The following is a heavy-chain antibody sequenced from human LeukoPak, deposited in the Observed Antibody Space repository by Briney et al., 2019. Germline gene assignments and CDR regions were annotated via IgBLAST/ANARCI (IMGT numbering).Heavy chain of an antibody. Sequence: ASVKVSCKASGFTFTSSAMQWVRQARGQRLEWIGWIVVGSGNTNYAQKFQERVTITRDMSTSTAYMELSSLRSEDTAVYYCARKSAGVTQFDYWGQGTLVTVSS. V-gene: IGHV1-58*02. CDR2: IVVGSGNT. D-gene: IGHD2-8*01. CDR1: GFTFTSSA. CDR3: ARKSAGVTQFDY. J-gene: IGHJ4*02.